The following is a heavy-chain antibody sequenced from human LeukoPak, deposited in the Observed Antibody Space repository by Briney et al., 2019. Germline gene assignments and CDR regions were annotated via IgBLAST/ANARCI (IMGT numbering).Heavy chain of an antibody. V-gene: IGHV4-34*01. J-gene: IGHJ4*02. CDR2: INHSGST. CDR3: ARLDYCSSTSCYRKIFDY. Sequence: SSETLSLTRAVYGGSFSGYYWSWIRQPPGKGLEWIGEINHSGSTYYNPSLKSRVTISVDTSKNQFSLKLSSVTAADTAVYYCARLDYCSSTSCYRKIFDYWGQGTLVTVSS. CDR1: GGSFSGYY. D-gene: IGHD2-2*01.